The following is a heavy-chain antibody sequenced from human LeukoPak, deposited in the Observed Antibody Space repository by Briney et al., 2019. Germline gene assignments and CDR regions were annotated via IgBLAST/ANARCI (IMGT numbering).Heavy chain of an antibody. CDR2: FHNSRTT. V-gene: IGHV4-59*01. CDR3: ARGHLGLSP. D-gene: IGHD3-10*01. Sequence: SETLSLTCTVSGGSISGYSWTWIRQPTGQGLEWIGYFHNSRTTSYNPSLTGRVIISVDTAMDQISQKLNSVTAADTAVYYCARGHLGLSPWGQGTLVTVSS. CDR1: GGSISGYS. J-gene: IGHJ5*02.